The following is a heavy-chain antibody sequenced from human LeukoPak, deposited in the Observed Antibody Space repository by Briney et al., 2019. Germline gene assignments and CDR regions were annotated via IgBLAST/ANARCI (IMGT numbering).Heavy chain of an antibody. V-gene: IGHV4-38-2*01. CDR3: ARFTHDYVWGSYRPYFDY. D-gene: IGHD3-16*02. CDR1: GYSISSGYY. CDR2: FHHSGST. Sequence: SETLSLTCGVSGYSISSGYYWGWIRQPPGKGLEWIGSFHHSGSTYYNPSLKSRVTISVDTSKNQFSLKLSSVTAADTAVYYCARFTHDYVWGSYRPYFDYWGQGTLVTVSS. J-gene: IGHJ4*02.